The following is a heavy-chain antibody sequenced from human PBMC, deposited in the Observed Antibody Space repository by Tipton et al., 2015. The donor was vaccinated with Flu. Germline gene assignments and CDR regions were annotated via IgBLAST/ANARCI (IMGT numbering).Heavy chain of an antibody. CDR2: INQDGSEE. J-gene: IGHJ6*02. D-gene: IGHD2-15*01. CDR3: AKILTLAASYWYGMDA. Sequence: GSLRLSCAASGFPFSDFWMHWVRQAPGKGLEWVAHINQDGSEESYVESVKGRFTISRDNARNSLYLQMNSLRAEDTAIYYCAKILTLAASYWYGMDAWGQGTTVTVSS. CDR1: GFPFSDFW. V-gene: IGHV3-7*03.